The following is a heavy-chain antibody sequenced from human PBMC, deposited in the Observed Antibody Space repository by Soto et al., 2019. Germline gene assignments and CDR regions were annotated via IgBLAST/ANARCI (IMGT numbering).Heavy chain of an antibody. CDR3: ARRRGNVDTAMVKFKSCDCYVDY. CDR2: INHSGST. V-gene: IGHV4-34*01. J-gene: IGHJ4*02. Sequence: SETLSLTCAVYGGSFSGYYWSWIRQPPGKGLEWIGEINHSGSTNYNPSLKSRVTISVDTSKNQFSLKLSSVTAADTAVYYCARRRGNVDTAMVKFKSCDCYVDYWGQGTLVTVSS. CDR1: GGSFSGYY. D-gene: IGHD5-18*01.